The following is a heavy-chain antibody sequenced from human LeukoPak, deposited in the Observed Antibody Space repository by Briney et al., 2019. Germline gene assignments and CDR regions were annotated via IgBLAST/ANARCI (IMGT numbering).Heavy chain of an antibody. V-gene: IGHV1-18*01. Sequence: EASVTVSCKASGYAFNKYGIGWLRQAPGQKLEWMGWSSTYNGDRKSAQKFQGRVTMTTDTPTSTAYMELRSLRSDDTAMYYCARDRSGSLVAFDFWGPGTMVTVSS. CDR3: ARDRSGSLVAFDF. J-gene: IGHJ3*01. D-gene: IGHD3-10*01. CDR1: GYAFNKYG. CDR2: SSTYNGDR.